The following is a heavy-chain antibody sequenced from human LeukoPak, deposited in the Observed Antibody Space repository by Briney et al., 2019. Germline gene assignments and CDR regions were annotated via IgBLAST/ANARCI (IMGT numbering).Heavy chain of an antibody. CDR2: ISSSSSYI. CDR3: ASPSSRERSGWYVSDY. D-gene: IGHD6-19*01. V-gene: IGHV3-21*01. Sequence: GGSLRLSCAASGFTFSSYSMTWVRQAPGKGLEWVSSISSSSSYIYYADSVKGRFTISRDNAKNSLYLQMNSLRAEDTAVYSCASPSSRERSGWYVSDYWGQGTLVIVSS. CDR1: GFTFSSYS. J-gene: IGHJ4*02.